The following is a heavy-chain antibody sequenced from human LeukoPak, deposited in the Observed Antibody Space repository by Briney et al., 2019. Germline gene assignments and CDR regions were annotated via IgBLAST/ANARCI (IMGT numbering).Heavy chain of an antibody. D-gene: IGHD6-19*01. J-gene: IGHJ4*02. CDR2: IYYSGST. CDR1: GGSISSYY. Sequence: PSETLSLTCTVSGGSISSYYWSWIRQPPGKGLEWIGYIYYSGSTNYNPSLKSRVTISVDTSKNQFSLKLSSVTAADTAVYYCAREQWLPPRYFDYWGQGTLVTVSS. CDR3: AREQWLPPRYFDY. V-gene: IGHV4-59*01.